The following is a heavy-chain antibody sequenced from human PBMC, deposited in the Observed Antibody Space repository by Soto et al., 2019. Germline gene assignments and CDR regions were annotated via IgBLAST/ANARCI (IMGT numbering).Heavy chain of an antibody. CDR2: LYDIDGT. Sequence: PGGSLRLSCAASGLTVSGKKYLAWVRQAPGKGLEWVSALYDIDGTYYADSVKGRFTVSRDNSKKTVYLQLDGLRAEDTAVYYCGKGHSDYQGDYNYYGMDIWGQGTTVTVYS. CDR3: GKGHSDYQGDYNYYGMDI. V-gene: IGHV3-53*01. CDR1: GLTVSGKKY. J-gene: IGHJ6*02. D-gene: IGHD4-4*01.